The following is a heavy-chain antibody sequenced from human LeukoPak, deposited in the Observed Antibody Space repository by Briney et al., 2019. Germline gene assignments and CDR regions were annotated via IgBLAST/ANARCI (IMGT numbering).Heavy chain of an antibody. CDR2: IYFSGST. D-gene: IGHD4-17*01. CDR3: ASRPTTWGFFDS. V-gene: IGHV4-39*01. Sequence: SETLSLTCTVSGGSISSSSYYWGWIRQPPGKGLELIGSIYFSGSTAYSPSLKSRVNISVDTSKNQFSLKLSSVAAADTAVYFCASRPTTWGFFDSWGQGTLVTVSS. CDR1: GGSISSSSYY. J-gene: IGHJ4*02.